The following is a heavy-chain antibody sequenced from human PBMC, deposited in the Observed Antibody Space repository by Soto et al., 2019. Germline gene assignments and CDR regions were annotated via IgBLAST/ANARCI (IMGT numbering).Heavy chain of an antibody. CDR1: WFSFSTSGMC. V-gene: IGHV2-70*01. CDR3: ARISDFWSGYYAFDI. CDR2: IDWDDDK. Sequence: APVSPTQRVALTCTSRWFSFSTSGMCVSWIRQPPGKALEWLALIDWDDDKYYSTSLKTRLTISKDTSKNQVVLTMTNMDPVDTATYYCARISDFWSGYYAFDIWGQGTMVTVSS. J-gene: IGHJ3*02. D-gene: IGHD3-3*01.